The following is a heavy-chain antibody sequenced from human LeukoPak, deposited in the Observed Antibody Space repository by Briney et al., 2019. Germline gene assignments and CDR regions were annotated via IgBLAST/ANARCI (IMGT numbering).Heavy chain of an antibody. CDR1: GGSISSYY. J-gene: IGHJ4*02. CDR2: IYYSGST. V-gene: IGHV4-59*01. Sequence: ASETLSLTCTVSGGSISSYYWSWIRQPPGKGLEWIGYIYYSGSTNYNPSLKSRVTISVDTSKNQFSLKLSSVTAADTAVYYCATWDYYDSSGYIDYWGQGTLVTVSS. CDR3: ATWDYYDSSGYIDY. D-gene: IGHD3-22*01.